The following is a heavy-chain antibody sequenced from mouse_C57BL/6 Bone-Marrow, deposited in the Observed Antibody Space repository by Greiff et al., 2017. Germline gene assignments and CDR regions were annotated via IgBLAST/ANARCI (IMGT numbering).Heavy chain of an antibody. D-gene: IGHD1-1*01. Sequence: QVQLQQSGAELVKPGASVKISCKASGYAFSSYWMNWVKQRPGKGLEWIGQIYPGDGDTNYNGKFKGKATLTADKSSSTAYMQLSSLTSEDSAVYVCARLEDYGSSAGFAYWGQGTLVTVSA. CDR2: IYPGDGDT. CDR3: ARLEDYGSSAGFAY. J-gene: IGHJ3*01. CDR1: GYAFSSYW. V-gene: IGHV1-80*01.